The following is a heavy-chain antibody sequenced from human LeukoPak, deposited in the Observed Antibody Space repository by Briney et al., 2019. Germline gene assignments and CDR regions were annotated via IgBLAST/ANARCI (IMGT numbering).Heavy chain of an antibody. CDR2: INPSGGST. V-gene: IGHV1-46*01. J-gene: IGHJ4*02. D-gene: IGHD5-12*01. Sequence: ASVKVSCKASGYTFTSYYMHWVRQAPGQGLEWMGIINPSGGSTSYAQKFQGRVTMTRNTSISTAYMELSSLRSEDTAVYYCARVRARGYSGYALSSWGQGTLVTVSS. CDR1: GYTFTSYY. CDR3: ARVRARGYSGYALSS.